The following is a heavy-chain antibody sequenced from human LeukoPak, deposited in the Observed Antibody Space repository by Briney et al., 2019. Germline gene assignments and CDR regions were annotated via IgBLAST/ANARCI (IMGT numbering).Heavy chain of an antibody. CDR1: GFPFSSYA. J-gene: IGHJ6*02. CDR2: ISDSGGST. CDR3: VRGYSFGPYGMDV. Sequence: QPGGSLRLSRSAPGFPFSSYAMHWGRQAPGEGLEYVSAISDSGGSTYYADSVKGRFTISRDNSKNTLYLQMSSLRAEDTAVYFCVRGYSFGPYGMDVWGQGTTVTVSS. V-gene: IGHV3-64D*09. D-gene: IGHD2-15*01.